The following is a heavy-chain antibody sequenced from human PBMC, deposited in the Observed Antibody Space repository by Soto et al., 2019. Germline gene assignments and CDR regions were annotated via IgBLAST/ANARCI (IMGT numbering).Heavy chain of an antibody. CDR2: IVPLSDRT. CDR1: GETLNSNP. Sequence: QVQLVQSGAEVKKPGSSLKVSCKVFGETLNSNPIGWVRQAPGQGLEWVGGIVPLSDRTNYAQELQGRVTVTADGSTSTGYMELSNLKSDDTGVYYCARKSGRDCHSGGGCFALDVWGQGSLIPVSS. CDR3: ARKSGRDCHSGGGCFALDV. D-gene: IGHD2-15*01. J-gene: IGHJ4*02. V-gene: IGHV1-69*01.